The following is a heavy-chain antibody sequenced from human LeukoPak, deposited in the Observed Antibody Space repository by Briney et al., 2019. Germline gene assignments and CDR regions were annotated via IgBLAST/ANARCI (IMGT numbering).Heavy chain of an antibody. J-gene: IGHJ4*02. CDR1: GFTFSDYS. D-gene: IGHD1-26*01. Sequence: GGSLRLSXAASGFTFSDYSMNWVRQAPGKGLEWVSYITSGSSNIYYADSVKGRFTISRDNAKNSLYLQMNSLRAEDTAVYYCARDRSIGRFDYWGQGTLVTVSS. CDR3: ARDRSIGRFDY. CDR2: ITSGSSNI. V-gene: IGHV3-48*01.